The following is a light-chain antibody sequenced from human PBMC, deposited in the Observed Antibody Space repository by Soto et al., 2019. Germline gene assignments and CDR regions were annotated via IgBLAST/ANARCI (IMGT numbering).Light chain of an antibody. V-gene: IGLV1-47*01. CDR2: RGN. Sequence: QSVLTQPPSVSGTPGQRVNISCSGSSSNIGRDYVYWYQQFPGTAPKLLIYRGNQRPSGVPDRFSGSKSGTSASLAIAGLQAEDEGDYYCQSYDSSLSGYVFGTGTKVTVL. J-gene: IGLJ1*01. CDR3: QSYDSSLSGYV. CDR1: SSNIGRDY.